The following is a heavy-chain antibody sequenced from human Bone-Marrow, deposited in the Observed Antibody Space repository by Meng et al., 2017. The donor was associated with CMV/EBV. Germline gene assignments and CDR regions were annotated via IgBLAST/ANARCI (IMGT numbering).Heavy chain of an antibody. J-gene: IGHJ4*02. Sequence: SETLSLTCTVSGGSISSSSYYWGWIRQPPGKGLEWIGYIYYSGSTNYNPSLKSRVTISVDTSKNQFSLKLSSVTAADTAVYYCARVSITIFGVVIFYYFDYWGQGTLVTSPQ. V-gene: IGHV4-61*05. CDR3: ARVSITIFGVVIFYYFDY. D-gene: IGHD3-3*01. CDR1: GGSISSSSYY. CDR2: IYYSGST.